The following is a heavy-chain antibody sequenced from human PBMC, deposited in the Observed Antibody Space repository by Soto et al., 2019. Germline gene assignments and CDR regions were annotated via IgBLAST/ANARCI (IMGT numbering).Heavy chain of an antibody. CDR2: ISSSSSTI. D-gene: IGHD3-10*01. CDR1: GFTFSSYS. V-gene: IGHV3-48*01. CDR3: AGGSGSYYHHYYYYMDV. J-gene: IGHJ6*03. Sequence: PGGSLRLSCAASGFTFSSYSMNWVRQAPGKGLEWVSYISSSSSTIYYADSVKGRFTISRDNAKNSLYLQMNSLRAEDTAVCYCAGGSGSYYHHYYYYMDVWGKGTTVTVSS.